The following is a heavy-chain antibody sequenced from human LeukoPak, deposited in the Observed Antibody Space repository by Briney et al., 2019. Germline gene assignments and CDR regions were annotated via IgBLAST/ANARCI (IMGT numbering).Heavy chain of an antibody. CDR1: GFTFSSYA. CDR2: ISYDGSNK. CDR3: ARISRDWSLDN. Sequence: GGSLRLSCAASGFTFSSYAMHWVRQAPGKGLEWVAVISYDGSNKYYADSVKGRFTISRDNSKNTLYLQMNSLRAEDMAVYYCARISRDWSLDNWGQGTLVTVSS. D-gene: IGHD3/OR15-3a*01. J-gene: IGHJ4*02. V-gene: IGHV3-30-3*01.